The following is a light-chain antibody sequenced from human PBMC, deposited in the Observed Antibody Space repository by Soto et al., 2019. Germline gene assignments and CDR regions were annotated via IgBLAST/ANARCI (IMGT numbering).Light chain of an antibody. Sequence: EILMTQSPATLSLSPGEGVTLSCRAAQDVTNSVAWYQQKSGQAPRLLIYDASARASGVSARFSGSGSGTDFTLTISGLQAEDFAVYFCQQYIRRPLSFGPGTRLEIK. V-gene: IGKV3-15*01. CDR3: QQYIRRPLS. CDR2: DAS. J-gene: IGKJ5*01. CDR1: QDVTNS.